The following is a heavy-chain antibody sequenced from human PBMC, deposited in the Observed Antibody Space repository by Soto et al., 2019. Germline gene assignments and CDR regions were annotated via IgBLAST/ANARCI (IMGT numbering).Heavy chain of an antibody. V-gene: IGHV4-39*01. D-gene: IGHD4-4*01. Sequence: PSETLSLTCTVSGGSISSSSYYWGWIRQPPGKGLEWIGSIYYSGTAYFNPSLGTRVTFPVDTSKNQFSLTLYSVTAADTAVYYCARTTGRHLDFWGQGILVTVSS. J-gene: IGHJ4*02. CDR3: ARTTGRHLDF. CDR2: IYYSGTA. CDR1: GGSISSSSYY.